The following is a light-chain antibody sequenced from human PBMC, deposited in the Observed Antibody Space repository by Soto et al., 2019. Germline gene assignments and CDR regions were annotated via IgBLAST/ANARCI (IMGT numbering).Light chain of an antibody. CDR1: SSDVGGYNY. CDR3: AAWDDSLNGVV. CDR2: DVS. Sequence: QSALTQPRSESGSPGQSVTISCTGTSSDVGGYNYVSWYQQHPGKAPKCIIYDVSKRPSGVPDRFSGSKSGNTASLTISGLQAEDEADYCCAAWDDSLNGVVFGGGTKLTVL. J-gene: IGLJ2*01. V-gene: IGLV2-11*01.